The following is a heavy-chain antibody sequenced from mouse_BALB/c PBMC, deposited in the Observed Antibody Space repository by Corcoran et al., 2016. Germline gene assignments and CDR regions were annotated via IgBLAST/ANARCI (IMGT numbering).Heavy chain of an antibody. V-gene: IGHV1-63*01. J-gene: IGHJ2*01. CDR2: IYPGSGNT. CDR3: AREGY. CDR1: GYAFTNYW. Sequence: QVQLQQSGAELVRPGTSVKISCKASGYAFTNYWLGWVKQRPGHGLEWIGDIYPGSGNTYYNEKFKGKATLTADKSSSTAYMQLSSLTSEDSAVYFCAREGYWGQGTTLTVSS.